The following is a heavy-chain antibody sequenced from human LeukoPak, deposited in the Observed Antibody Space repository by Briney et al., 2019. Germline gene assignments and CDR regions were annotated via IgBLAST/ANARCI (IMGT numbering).Heavy chain of an antibody. Sequence: PSETLSLTCTVSGGSISSYYWSWIRQPPGKGLEWIGYIYYNGSTNYNPSLKSRVTISVDTSKNQFSLKLSSVTAADTAVYYCARAWLLRRGAFDYWGQGTLVTVSS. CDR3: ARAWLLRRGAFDY. D-gene: IGHD2-15*01. V-gene: IGHV4-59*01. CDR2: IYYNGST. J-gene: IGHJ4*02. CDR1: GGSISSYY.